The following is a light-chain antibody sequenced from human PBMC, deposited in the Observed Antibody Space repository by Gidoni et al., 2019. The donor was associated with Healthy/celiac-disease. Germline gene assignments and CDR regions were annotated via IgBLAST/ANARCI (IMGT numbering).Light chain of an antibody. J-gene: IGKJ2*01. CDR3: QQYNSYQYT. V-gene: IGKV1-5*01. CDR2: DAS. CDR1: QSISSW. Sequence: DIKMTQSPSTLSASVGDRVTITCRASQSISSWLAWYQQKPGKAPKLLIYDASSLESGVPSRFSGRGSGTEFTLTISSLQPDDFATYYCQQYNSYQYTFGQGTKLEIK.